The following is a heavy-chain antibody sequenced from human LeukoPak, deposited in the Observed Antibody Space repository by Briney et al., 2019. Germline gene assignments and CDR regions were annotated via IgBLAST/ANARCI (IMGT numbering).Heavy chain of an antibody. V-gene: IGHV5-51*01. CDR3: ARPYCSGGSCYSADY. Sequence: GESLKISCKGSGYSFTSYWIGWVRQMPGKGLEWMGIIYPGDSDTRYGPSFQGQVTISADKSISTAYLQWSSLKASDTAMYYCARPYCSGGSCYSADYWGQGTLVTVSS. D-gene: IGHD2-15*01. CDR2: IYPGDSDT. CDR1: GYSFTSYW. J-gene: IGHJ4*02.